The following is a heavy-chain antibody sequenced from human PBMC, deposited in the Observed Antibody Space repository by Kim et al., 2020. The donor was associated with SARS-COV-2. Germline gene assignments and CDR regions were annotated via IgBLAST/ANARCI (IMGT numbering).Heavy chain of an antibody. CDR3: ARGLYYGSGSYFYYGMDV. J-gene: IGHJ6*02. CDR2: INPNSGGT. CDR1: GYTFTGYY. D-gene: IGHD3-10*01. V-gene: IGHV1-2*04. Sequence: ASVKVSCKASGYTFTGYYMHWVRQAPGQGLEWMGWINPNSGGTNYAQKFQGWVTMTRDTSISTAYMELSRLRSDDTAVYYCARGLYYGSGSYFYYGMDVWGQGTTVTVSS.